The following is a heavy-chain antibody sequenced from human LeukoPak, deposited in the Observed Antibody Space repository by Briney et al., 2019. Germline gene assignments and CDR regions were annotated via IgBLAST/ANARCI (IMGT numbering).Heavy chain of an antibody. CDR2: IYTSGTT. D-gene: IGHD3-9*01. V-gene: IGHV4-61*02. CDR3: AREVSDYDILTGWIDY. CDR1: GGSISSGSYY. J-gene: IGHJ4*02. Sequence: PSETLSLTCTVSGGSISSGSYYWSWIRQPAGKGLEWIGRIYTSGTTNYNPSLKSRVTISVGTSKSQFSLKLSSVTAADTAVYYCAREVSDYDILTGWIDYWGQGTLVSVSS.